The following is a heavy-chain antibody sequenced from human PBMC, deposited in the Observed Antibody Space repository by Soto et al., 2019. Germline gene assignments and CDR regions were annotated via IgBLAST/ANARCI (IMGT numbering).Heavy chain of an antibody. V-gene: IGHV1-24*01. CDR2: FDPEDGET. J-gene: IGHJ4*02. Sequence: ASVKVSCTVSGYTLTELSMHWVRQAPGKGLEWMGGFDPEDGETIYAQKFQGRVTMTEDTSTDTAYMELSSLRSEDTAVYYCATDPEQQLVRASWGRGTLVTVSS. CDR1: GYTLTELS. D-gene: IGHD6-13*01. CDR3: ATDPEQQLVRAS.